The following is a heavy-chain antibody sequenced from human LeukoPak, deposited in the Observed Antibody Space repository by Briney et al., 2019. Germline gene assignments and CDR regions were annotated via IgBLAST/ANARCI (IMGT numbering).Heavy chain of an antibody. V-gene: IGHV3-48*04. Sequence: GGSLRLSCAASGFTFSSYSMNWVRQAPGKGLEWGSYISSSSSTIYYADSVKGRFTISRDNAKNSLYLQMNSLRAEATAVYYCARDTDYLYAFDIWGQGTMVTVSS. D-gene: IGHD4-11*01. CDR2: ISSSSSTI. CDR1: GFTFSSYS. CDR3: ARDTDYLYAFDI. J-gene: IGHJ3*02.